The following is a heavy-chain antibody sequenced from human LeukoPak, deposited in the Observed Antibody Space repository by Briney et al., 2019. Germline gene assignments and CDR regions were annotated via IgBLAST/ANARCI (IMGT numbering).Heavy chain of an antibody. CDR2: INHSGST. J-gene: IGHJ3*02. CDR3: ARDPGYCSGGSCYGHDAFDI. Sequence: SETLSLTCAVYGGSFSGYYWSWIRQPPGKGLEWIGEINHSGSTKYNPSLKSRVTISVDTSKNQFSLKLSSVTAADTAVYYCARDPGYCSGGSCYGHDAFDIWDQGTMVTVSS. V-gene: IGHV4-34*01. D-gene: IGHD2-15*01. CDR1: GGSFSGYY.